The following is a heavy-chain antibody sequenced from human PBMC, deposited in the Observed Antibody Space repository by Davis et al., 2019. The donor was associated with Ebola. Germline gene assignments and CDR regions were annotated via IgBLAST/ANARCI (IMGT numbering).Heavy chain of an antibody. D-gene: IGHD2-8*02. CDR3: AKDRGGVGGIGHVLDV. J-gene: IGHJ6*02. CDR1: GFAFSIYG. V-gene: IGHV3-30*18. CDR2: ISFDGSNA. Sequence: GESLKISCSASGFAFSIYGMHWVRQAPGKGLEWVAVISFDGSNAYYADSVKGRFTISRDNFKNTLYVQMNSLRAEDTAVYYCAKDRGGVGGIGHVLDVWGQGTTVTVSS.